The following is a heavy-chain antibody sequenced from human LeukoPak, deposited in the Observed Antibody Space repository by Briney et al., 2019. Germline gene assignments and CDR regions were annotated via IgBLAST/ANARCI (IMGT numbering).Heavy chain of an antibody. CDR3: AKDQDGYKRNGVY. J-gene: IGHJ4*02. V-gene: IGHV3-48*04. Sequence: SGGFLRLSCAASGFTFSSYSMNWVRQAPGKGLEWVSYISSSNTIYYADSVKGRFTISRDNAKNSLYLQMNSLRAEDTAVYYCAKDQDGYKRNGVYWGQGTLVTVSS. D-gene: IGHD5-24*01. CDR2: ISSSNTI. CDR1: GFTFSSYS.